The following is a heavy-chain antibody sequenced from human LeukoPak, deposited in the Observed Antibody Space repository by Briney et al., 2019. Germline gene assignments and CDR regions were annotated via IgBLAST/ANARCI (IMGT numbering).Heavy chain of an antibody. Sequence: GESLKISCKGSGYSFTSYWIGWVRQMPGKGLEWMGIIYPGDSDTRYSPSFQGQVTISADKSISTAYLQWSSLKASDTAMYYRARRYYYDSSPFDYWGQGTLVTVSS. J-gene: IGHJ4*02. D-gene: IGHD3-22*01. V-gene: IGHV5-51*01. CDR3: ARRYYYDSSPFDY. CDR2: IYPGDSDT. CDR1: GYSFTSYW.